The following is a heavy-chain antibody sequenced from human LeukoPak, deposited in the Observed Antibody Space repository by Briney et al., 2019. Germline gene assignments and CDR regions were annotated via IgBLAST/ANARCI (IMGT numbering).Heavy chain of an antibody. CDR1: GYSFTSYW. D-gene: IGHD3-22*01. J-gene: IGHJ2*01. V-gene: IGHV5-51*01. CDR2: IHPGNSDT. Sequence: GESLKISCKGSGYSFTSYWIAWVRQMPGKGLEWMGIIHPGNSDTRHSPSFQGQVTISADKSSSTAYLQWSSLKASDTAMYYCARTPDSYDSRGFQYWCFDLWGRGTQVTVSS. CDR3: ARTPDSYDSRGFQYWCFDL.